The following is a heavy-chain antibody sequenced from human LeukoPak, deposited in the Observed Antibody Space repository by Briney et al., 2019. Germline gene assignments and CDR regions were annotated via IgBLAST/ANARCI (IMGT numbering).Heavy chain of an antibody. CDR3: ARVGVWFGEYNWFDP. CDR2: INHSGST. V-gene: IGHV4-34*01. D-gene: IGHD3-10*01. J-gene: IGHJ5*02. Sequence: PSETLSLTCAVYGGSFSGYYWSWIRQPPGKGLEWIGVINHSGSTNYNPSLKSRVTISVDTSKNQFSLKLSSVTAADTAVYYCARVGVWFGEYNWFDPWGQGTLVTVSS. CDR1: GGSFSGYY.